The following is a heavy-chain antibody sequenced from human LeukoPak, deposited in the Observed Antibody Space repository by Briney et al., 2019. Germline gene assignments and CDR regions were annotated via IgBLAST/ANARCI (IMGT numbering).Heavy chain of an antibody. J-gene: IGHJ4*02. CDR3: TTEVYYDSSGYYSFDY. CDR2: IKSKTDGGTT. CDR1: GFTFSNAW. Sequence: GGSLRLSCAASGFTFSNAWMSWVRQAPGKGLEWVGRIKSKTDGGTTDYAAPVKGRFTISRDDSKNTLYLQMNSLKTEDTAVYYCTTEVYYDSSGYYSFDYWGQGTLVTVSS. D-gene: IGHD3-22*01. V-gene: IGHV3-15*01.